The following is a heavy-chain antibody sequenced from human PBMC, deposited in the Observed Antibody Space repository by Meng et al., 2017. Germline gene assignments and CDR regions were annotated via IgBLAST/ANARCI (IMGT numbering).Heavy chain of an antibody. CDR2: ISYDGSNK. V-gene: IGHV3-30*01. J-gene: IGHJ4*02. CDR3: ARDAFETATGSVGVDY. D-gene: IGHD3-10*01. CDR1: RFTFSSYA. Sequence: QGGLGGFGGGGVPTGRSQRLSWAASRFTFSSYAMHWVRQAPGKGLEWVAVISYDGSNKYYADSVKGRFTISRDNSKNTLYLQMNSLRAEDTAVYYCARDAFETATGSVGVDYWGQGTLVTVSS.